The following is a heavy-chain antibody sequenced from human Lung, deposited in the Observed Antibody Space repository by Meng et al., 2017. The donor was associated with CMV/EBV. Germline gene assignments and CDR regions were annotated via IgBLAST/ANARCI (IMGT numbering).Heavy chain of an antibody. V-gene: IGHV4-34*01. CDR3: ATSPDGPAGFDY. CDR1: GGSFSGHY. J-gene: IGHJ4*02. Sequence: TXSLTCGAYGGSFSGHYRSWIRQSPGKGLEWIGEIYHTGVTNYHPSLKSRVTISLDTSKMQFSLKLTSVTAADTAVYYCATSPDGPAGFDYWGQGLLVTVSS. D-gene: IGHD2-2*01. CDR2: IYHTGVT.